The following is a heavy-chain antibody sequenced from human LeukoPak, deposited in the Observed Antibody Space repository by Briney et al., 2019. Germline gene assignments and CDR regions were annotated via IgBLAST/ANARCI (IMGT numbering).Heavy chain of an antibody. CDR1: GFTFSSYA. Sequence: GGSLRLSCAASGFTFSSYAMAWVRQAPGKGLDWLSAINGGGTDTYNADSVKGRFTISRDNPKNTLYLQMNSLRAEDTAVYYCAKGSSSGWPYYFDQWGQGTLVTVSS. D-gene: IGHD6-19*01. J-gene: IGHJ4*02. CDR2: INGGGTDT. CDR3: AKGSSSGWPYYFDQ. V-gene: IGHV3-23*01.